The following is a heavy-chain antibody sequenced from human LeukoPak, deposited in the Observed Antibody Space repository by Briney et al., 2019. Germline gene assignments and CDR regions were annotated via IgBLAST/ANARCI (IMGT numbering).Heavy chain of an antibody. V-gene: IGHV4-39*01. Sequence: PSETLSLTCTVSGGSISSSSYYWGWIRQPPGKGLEWIGSIYYSGSTYYNPSLKSRVTTSVDTSKNQFSLKLSSVTAADTAVYYCARLDYGSGSYEVYYWGQGTLVTVSS. D-gene: IGHD3-10*01. J-gene: IGHJ4*02. CDR3: ARLDYGSGSYEVYY. CDR1: GGSISSSSYY. CDR2: IYYSGST.